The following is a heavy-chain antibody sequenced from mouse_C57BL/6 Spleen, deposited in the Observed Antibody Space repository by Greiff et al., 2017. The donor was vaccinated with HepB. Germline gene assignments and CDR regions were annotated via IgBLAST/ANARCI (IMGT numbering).Heavy chain of an antibody. CDR3: ASGAGPYFDY. Sequence: EVKLVESGPELVKPGASVKISCKASGYSFTGYYMNWVKQSPEKSLEWIGEINPSTGGTTYNQKFKAKATLTVDKSSSTAYMQLKSLTSEDSAVYYCASGAGPYFDYWGQGTTLTVSS. CDR2: INPSTGGT. J-gene: IGHJ2*01. D-gene: IGHD3-3*01. V-gene: IGHV1-42*01. CDR1: GYSFTGYY.